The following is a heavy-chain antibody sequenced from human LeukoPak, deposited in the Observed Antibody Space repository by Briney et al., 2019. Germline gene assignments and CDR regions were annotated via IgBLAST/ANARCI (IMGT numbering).Heavy chain of an antibody. CDR3: VRVIATTPVY. CDR1: GFTFSSYW. D-gene: IGHD2-15*01. J-gene: IGHJ4*02. Sequence: GGSLSLSCAASGFTFSSYWMHWVRQAPGKGLVWVSRIVSDGSSATYADSVRGRFTVSRDNAKSTLFLQMNSLTPEDTAVYYCVRVIATTPVYWGQGALVTVSS. V-gene: IGHV3-74*01. CDR2: IVSDGSSA.